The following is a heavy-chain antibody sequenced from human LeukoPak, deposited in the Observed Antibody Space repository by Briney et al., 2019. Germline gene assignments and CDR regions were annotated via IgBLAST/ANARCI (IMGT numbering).Heavy chain of an antibody. CDR1: GYSFSDYW. CDR2: IFPGDSDT. CDR3: PRHGLGGCSGGRCFTSFHYYGMDV. V-gene: IGHV5-51*01. D-gene: IGHD2-15*01. Sequence: GESLKISCKGYGYSFSDYWIGWVRQMPGKGLEGMGIIFPGDSDTKYSPSFQGQVTISVDKSLSTAYLQWTSLRASDTAIYYCPRHGLGGCSGGRCFTSFHYYGMDVWGQGTTVTVSS. J-gene: IGHJ6*02.